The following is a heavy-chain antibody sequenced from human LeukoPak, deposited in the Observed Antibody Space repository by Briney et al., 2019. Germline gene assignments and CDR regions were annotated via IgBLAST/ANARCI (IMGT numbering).Heavy chain of an antibody. J-gene: IGHJ3*02. Sequence: SLRLSCAASGFIFDDHGMHWVRQAPGKGLEGVAGISWSSGIIGYADSVKGRFTISRDNAKNSLDLQMESLRAEDTAVYYCAKDTGSPADAITMEDNAFDIWGQGTMVTVSS. V-gene: IGHV3-9*01. CDR1: GFIFDDHG. D-gene: IGHD3-3*01. CDR3: AKDTGSPADAITMEDNAFDI. CDR2: ISWSSGII.